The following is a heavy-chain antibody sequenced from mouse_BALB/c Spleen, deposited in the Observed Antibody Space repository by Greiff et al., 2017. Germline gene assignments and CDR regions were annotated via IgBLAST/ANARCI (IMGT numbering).Heavy chain of an antibody. CDR3: ARYYYGSSYDYAMDY. J-gene: IGHJ4*01. V-gene: IGHV1-77*01. Sequence: QVQLQQSGAELARPGASVKLSCKASGYTFTDYYINWVKQRTGQGLEWIGDIYPGSGNTYYNEKFKGKATLTADKSSSTAYMQLSSLTSEDSAVYFCARYYYGSSYDYAMDYWGQGTSVTVSS. CDR1: GYTFTDYY. CDR2: IYPGSGNT. D-gene: IGHD1-1*01.